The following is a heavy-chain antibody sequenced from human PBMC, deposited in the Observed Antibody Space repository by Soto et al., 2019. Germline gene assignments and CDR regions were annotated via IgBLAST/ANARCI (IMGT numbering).Heavy chain of an antibody. CDR1: GYIFTTYS. CDR3: ARVRSSGREFDY. V-gene: IGHV1-46*01. Sequence: QVQLVQSGAEMKRPGASVILSCKASGYIFTTYSIHWVRQTAGQGLEWMAKVDPRDGSTGYAQKFRGRASTAWDTSTGTASMEVSSLTSDDTATYYCARVRSSGREFDYWGQGTQVTVSS. D-gene: IGHD6-25*01. J-gene: IGHJ4*02. CDR2: VDPRDGST.